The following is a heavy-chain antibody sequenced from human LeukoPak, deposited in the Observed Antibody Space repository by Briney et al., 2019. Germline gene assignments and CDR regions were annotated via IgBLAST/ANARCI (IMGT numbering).Heavy chain of an antibody. Sequence: GGSLRLACAASGFTFSSYAMSWVRQAPGKGLEWVSAISGIGGSTYYADSVKGRFAISRDNSKNTLYLQMNSLRAEDTAVYYCAKDTSGYYYDSSGYYYEGDAFDIWGQGTMVTVSS. V-gene: IGHV3-23*01. J-gene: IGHJ3*02. CDR2: ISGIGGST. CDR1: GFTFSSYA. D-gene: IGHD3-22*01. CDR3: AKDTSGYYYDSSGYYYEGDAFDI.